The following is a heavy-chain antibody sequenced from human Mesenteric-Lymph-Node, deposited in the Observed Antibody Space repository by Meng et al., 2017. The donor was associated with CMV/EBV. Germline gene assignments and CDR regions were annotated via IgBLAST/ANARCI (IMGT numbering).Heavy chain of an antibody. CDR3: AKGGPTAASAY. Sequence: GGSLRLSCAASGFTFSSYWMSWVRQAPGKGLEWVANIKQDGSEKYYVDSVKGRFTISRDNSEMLYLQMNSLRAEDTAIYYCAKGGPTAASAYWGQGTLVTVSS. CDR1: GFTFSSYW. V-gene: IGHV3-7*03. J-gene: IGHJ4*02. CDR2: IKQDGSEK. D-gene: IGHD2-2*01.